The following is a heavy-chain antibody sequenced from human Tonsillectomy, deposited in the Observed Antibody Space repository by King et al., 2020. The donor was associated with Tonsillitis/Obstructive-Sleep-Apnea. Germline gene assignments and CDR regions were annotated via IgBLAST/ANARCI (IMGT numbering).Heavy chain of an antibody. V-gene: IGHV3-23*04. CDR1: GFTFSCYA. D-gene: IGHD3-3*01. Sequence: DVQLVESGGGLVQPGGSLRLSCAASGFTFSCYAMSWVRQAPGKGLEWVSGISGSGGSTYYAESVKGRFTISRDNSKNTLYLQMNSLRAEDTALYYCAKGITIFGVVINWGQGTLVTVSS. J-gene: IGHJ4*02. CDR2: ISGSGGST. CDR3: AKGITIFGVVIN.